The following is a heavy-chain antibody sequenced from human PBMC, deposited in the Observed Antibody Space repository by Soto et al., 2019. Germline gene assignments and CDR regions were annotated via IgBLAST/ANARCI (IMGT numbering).Heavy chain of an antibody. CDR3: ARGRDTIFGVVIIPQDWFDP. CDR1: GYTFTSYD. D-gene: IGHD3-3*01. J-gene: IGHJ5*02. V-gene: IGHV1-8*01. Sequence: ASVKVSCKASGYTFTSYDINWVRQATGQGLEWMGWMNPNSGNTGYAQKFQGRVTMTRNTSISTAYMELSSLRSEDTAVYYCARGRDTIFGVVIIPQDWFDPWGQGTLVTVSP. CDR2: MNPNSGNT.